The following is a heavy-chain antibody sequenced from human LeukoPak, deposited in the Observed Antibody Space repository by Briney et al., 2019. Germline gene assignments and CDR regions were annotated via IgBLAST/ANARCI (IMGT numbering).Heavy chain of an antibody. CDR3: ARDPRNTWYNWFDP. CDR2: IYHSGST. J-gene: IGHJ5*02. Sequence: PSETLSLTCNVSGYPISSGYYWGWIRQPPGKGLEWIASIYHSGSTYYTPSLKSRVTISLDTSKNQFSLRLSSVTAADTGVYYCARDPRNTWYNWFDPWGQGTLVTVSS. D-gene: IGHD2/OR15-2a*01. CDR1: GYPISSGYY. V-gene: IGHV4-38-2*02.